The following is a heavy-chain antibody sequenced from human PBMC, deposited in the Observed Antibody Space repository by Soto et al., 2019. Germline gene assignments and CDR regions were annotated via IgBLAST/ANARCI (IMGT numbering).Heavy chain of an antibody. CDR2: TYYRSKWYN. V-gene: IGHV6-1*01. CDR3: ARAGQWLDYYYYYYMDV. CDR1: GDSVSSNSAA. D-gene: IGHD6-19*01. J-gene: IGHJ6*03. Sequence: SQTLSLTCAISGDSVSSNSAAWYWIRQSPSRGLEWLGRTYYRSKWYNDYAVSVKSRITINPDTSKNQFSLQLNSVTPEGTAVYYCARAGQWLDYYYYYYMDVWGKGTTVTVSS.